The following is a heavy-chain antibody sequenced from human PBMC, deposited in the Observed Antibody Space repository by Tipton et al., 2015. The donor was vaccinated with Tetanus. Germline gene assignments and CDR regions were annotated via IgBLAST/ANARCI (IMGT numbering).Heavy chain of an antibody. D-gene: IGHD2-15*01. J-gene: IGHJ4*02. CDR1: GYTFTSYG. V-gene: IGHV1-8*03. CDR2: LNPKSGSA. CDR3: VRPDRYCSGGSCYLALDY. Sequence: QSGPEVKKPGASVKVSCKASGYTFTSYGLNWVRKAAGRGFEWMGWLNPKSGSAAYAPRFQGRVTITADTSTGTAYMDLSSLRSDDTAVYYCVRPDRYCSGGSCYLALDYWGQGTLITVSS.